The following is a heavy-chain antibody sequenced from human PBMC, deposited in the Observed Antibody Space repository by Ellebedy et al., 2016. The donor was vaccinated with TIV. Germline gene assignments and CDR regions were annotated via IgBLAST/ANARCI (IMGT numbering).Heavy chain of an antibody. D-gene: IGHD3-9*01. CDR1: GFTFSSYA. CDR3: AKGDIGDILWS. Sequence: GESLKISCAASGFTFSSYAMSWVRQAPGKGLEWVSAISGSGGSTYYADSVKGRFTISRDNSKNTLYLQMNSLRAEDTAVYYCAKGDIGDILWSWGQGTLVTVSS. V-gene: IGHV3-23*01. J-gene: IGHJ4*02. CDR2: ISGSGGST.